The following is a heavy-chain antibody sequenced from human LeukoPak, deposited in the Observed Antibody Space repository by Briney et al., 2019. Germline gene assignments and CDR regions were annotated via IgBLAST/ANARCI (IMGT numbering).Heavy chain of an antibody. CDR3: ARDGVFRFEVGDVYYYYMDV. CDR2: INPNSGDT. D-gene: IGHD2-21*02. J-gene: IGHJ6*03. CDR1: GYIFTGYY. V-gene: IGHV1-2*02. Sequence: GASVKLSCKASGYIFTGYYIHWVRQAPGQGLEWMGWINPNSGDTKYAQKFQGRVTMTRDTSNNTVYIDLTRLIFDDTAMYYCARDGVFRFEVGDVYYYYMDVWGKGTTVIISS.